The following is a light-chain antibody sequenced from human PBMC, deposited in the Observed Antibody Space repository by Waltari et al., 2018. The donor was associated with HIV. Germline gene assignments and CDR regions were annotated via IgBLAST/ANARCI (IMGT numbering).Light chain of an antibody. V-gene: IGLV3-21*04. J-gene: IGLJ3*02. CDR1: NIGSKS. Sequence: SYVLTQPPSVSVDPGETARITCGGTNIGSKSATWSQQKPGQAPVLVIYDDNDRPSGIPERFSGSSSGNTATLTISRVEAGDEADYYCQVWDTTTDQWVFGGGTELAVL. CDR3: QVWDTTTDQWV. CDR2: DDN.